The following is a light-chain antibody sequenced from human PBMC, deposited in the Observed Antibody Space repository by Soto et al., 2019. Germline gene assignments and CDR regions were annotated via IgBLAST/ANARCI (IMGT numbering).Light chain of an antibody. CDR3: QQRFKWPPD. CDR1: QSVNIN. J-gene: IGKJ5*01. Sequence: EIVLTQSPATRSLSPGERATLSCRASQSVNINLAWYQQKPGLAPRLLVYDGSHRATGIPARFSGSGSGTDFTLTISSLEPEDFAVYYCQQRFKWPPDFGQGTRLEIK. V-gene: IGKV3-11*01. CDR2: DGS.